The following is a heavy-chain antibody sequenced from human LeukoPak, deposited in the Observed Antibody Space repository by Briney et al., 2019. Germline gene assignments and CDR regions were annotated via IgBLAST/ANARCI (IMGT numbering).Heavy chain of an antibody. CDR2: IYHSGST. J-gene: IGHJ4*02. V-gene: IGHV4-38-2*01. CDR3: ARTSLIKKYYDFWSGYPHYFDY. CDR1: GYSISSGYY. D-gene: IGHD3-3*01. Sequence: PSETLSLTCAASGYSISSGYYWGWIRQPPGKGLEWIGSIYHSGSTYYNPSLKSRVTISVDTSKNQFSLKLSSVTAADTAVYYCARTSLIKKYYDFWSGYPHYFDYWGQGTLVTVSS.